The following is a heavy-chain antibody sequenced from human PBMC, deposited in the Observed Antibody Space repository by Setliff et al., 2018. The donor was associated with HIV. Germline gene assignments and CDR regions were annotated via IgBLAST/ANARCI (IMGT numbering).Heavy chain of an antibody. J-gene: IGHJ6*03. CDR3: ARETYYGSGSYLPTEYYYYYMDV. CDR2: IIPIFGTA. Sequence: SVKVSCKASGGTFSSFAISWVRQAPGQGLEWLGGIIPIFGTANYAQKFQGRVTITTDESTTTAYMELRSLRSEDTAVYYCARETYYGSGSYLPTEYYYYYMDVWGKGTTVTVSS. CDR1: GGTFSSFA. V-gene: IGHV1-69*05. D-gene: IGHD3-10*01.